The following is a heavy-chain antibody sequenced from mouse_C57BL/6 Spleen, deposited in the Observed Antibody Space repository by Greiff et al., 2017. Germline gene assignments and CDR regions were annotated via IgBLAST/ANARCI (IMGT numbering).Heavy chain of an antibody. CDR1: GYTFTSYW. V-gene: IGHV1-59*01. J-gene: IGHJ2*01. CDR3: ARSPLPYYFDY. Sequence: QVQLQQPGAELVRPGTSVKLSCKASGYTFTSYWMHWVKQRPGQGLEWIGVIDPSDSYTNYKQKVKGKAIFTVDTSSSTAYMQLSSLTSEDSAVYYCARSPLPYYFDYWGQGTTLTVSS. CDR2: IDPSDSYT.